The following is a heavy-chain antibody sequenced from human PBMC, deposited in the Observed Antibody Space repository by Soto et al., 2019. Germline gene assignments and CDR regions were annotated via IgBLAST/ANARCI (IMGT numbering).Heavy chain of an antibody. Sequence: QVQLVESGGGVVQPGRSLRLSCAASGFTFSSDGMHWVRQAPGKGLEWVAVISYDGSNKYYADSVKGRFTISRDNSKNTLYLQMNSLRAEDPAVYYCAKDRLERSVFDYWGQGTLVTVSS. J-gene: IGHJ4*02. CDR2: ISYDGSNK. CDR1: GFTFSSDG. D-gene: IGHD3-3*01. CDR3: AKDRLERSVFDY. V-gene: IGHV3-30*18.